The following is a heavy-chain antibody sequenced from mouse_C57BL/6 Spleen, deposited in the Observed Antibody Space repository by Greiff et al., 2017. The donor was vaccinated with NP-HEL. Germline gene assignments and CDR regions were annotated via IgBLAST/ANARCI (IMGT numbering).Heavy chain of an antibody. D-gene: IGHD3-3*01. V-gene: IGHV1-69*01. CDR2: IDPSDSYT. CDR3: ARWGLGRDY. J-gene: IGHJ2*01. Sequence: QVQLQQPGAELVMPGASVKLSCKASGYTFTSYWMHWVKQRPGQGLEWIGEIDPSDSYTNYNQKFKGKSTLTVDKSSSTAYMQLSSLTSEDSAVYDSARWGLGRDYWGQGTTLTVSS. CDR1: GYTFTSYW.